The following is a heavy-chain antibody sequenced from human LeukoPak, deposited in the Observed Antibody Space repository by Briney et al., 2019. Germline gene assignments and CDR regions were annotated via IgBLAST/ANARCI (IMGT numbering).Heavy chain of an antibody. J-gene: IGHJ3*02. D-gene: IGHD2-21*02. CDR1: GFTFSSYA. Sequence: GSLRLSCAASGFTFSSYAMSWVRQAPGKGLEWVSAISGSGGSTYYADSVKGRFTISRDNSKNTLYLQMNSLRAEDTAVYYCAKDLHIVVVTAPNDAFDIWGQGTMVTVSS. CDR2: ISGSGGST. V-gene: IGHV3-23*01. CDR3: AKDLHIVVVTAPNDAFDI.